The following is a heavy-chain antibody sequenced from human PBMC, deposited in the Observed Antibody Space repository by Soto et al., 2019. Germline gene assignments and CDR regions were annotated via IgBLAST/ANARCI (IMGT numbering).Heavy chain of an antibody. CDR1: GGSFSGYY. Sequence: LPETLSLTCAVYGGSFSGYYWSWIRQPPGKGLEWIGEINHSGSTNYNPSLKSRVTISVDTSKNQFSLKLSSVTAADTAVYYCARGTRITIFGVVIMGNWFDPWGQGTLVTVSS. J-gene: IGHJ5*02. D-gene: IGHD3-3*01. CDR2: INHSGST. CDR3: ARGTRITIFGVVIMGNWFDP. V-gene: IGHV4-34*01.